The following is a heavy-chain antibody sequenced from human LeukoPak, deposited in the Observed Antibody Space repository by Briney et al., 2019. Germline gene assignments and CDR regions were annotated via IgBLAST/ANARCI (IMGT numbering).Heavy chain of an antibody. J-gene: IGHJ3*02. CDR1: GFTFDDYA. CDR3: AKSWDYSSSSMNAFDI. CDR2: ISWNSGSI. Sequence: GRSLRLSCAASGFTFDDYAMHWVRQAPGKGLEWVSGISWNSGSIGYADSMKGRFTISRDNAENSLYLQMNSLRAEDTALYYCAKSWDYSSSSMNAFDIWGQGTMVTVSS. D-gene: IGHD6-6*01. V-gene: IGHV3-9*01.